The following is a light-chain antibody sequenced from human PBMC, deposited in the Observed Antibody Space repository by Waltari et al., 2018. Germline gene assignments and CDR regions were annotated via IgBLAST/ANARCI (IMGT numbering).Light chain of an antibody. CDR3: ATWEDSVSGQV. Sequence: QSVLNQPPSVSGTPGQRVTISCSGSSFNIGSNYVYWYQQLPGAAPKRLIYRNNHRPPGVPVRVSGSQSGTSASLAISGVRSEDEGDYHCATWEDSVSGQVFGGGTKLTVL. J-gene: IGLJ2*01. CDR2: RNN. CDR1: SFNIGSNY. V-gene: IGLV1-47*01.